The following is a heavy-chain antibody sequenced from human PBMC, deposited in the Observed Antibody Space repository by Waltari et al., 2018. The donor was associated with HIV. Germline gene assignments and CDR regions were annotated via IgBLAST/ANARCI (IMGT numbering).Heavy chain of an antibody. J-gene: IGHJ4*02. CDR3: ARGATILSY. CDR2: IRPNNGHT. CDR1: GYTFTSSG. V-gene: IGHV1-18*01. Sequence: QVQLVQSGPEVKKPGASVKVSCKASGYTFTSSGITWVRQAPGQGLEWMGWIRPNNGHTNFAQKIQCRVTMTTDTSTSTAYMELRSLRSDDSALYYCARGATILSYWGQGTLVTVSS. D-gene: IGHD2-2*02.